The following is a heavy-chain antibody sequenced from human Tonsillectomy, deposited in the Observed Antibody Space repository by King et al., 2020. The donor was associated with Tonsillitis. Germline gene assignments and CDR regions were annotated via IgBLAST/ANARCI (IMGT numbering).Heavy chain of an antibody. D-gene: IGHD6-19*01. CDR3: ARDTAGYSSGWYVGGLDY. V-gene: IGHV3-7*01. CDR1: GFTFSSDW. Sequence: VQLVESGGGLVQPGGSLRLSCAASGFTFSSDWMSWVRQAPGQGLEWVANIKQDGSEKYYVDFVKGRLTISRDNAKTSLYLKRNSLRAEDTAVYYCARDTAGYSSGWYVGGLDYWGQGTLVTVSS. J-gene: IGHJ4*02. CDR2: IKQDGSEK.